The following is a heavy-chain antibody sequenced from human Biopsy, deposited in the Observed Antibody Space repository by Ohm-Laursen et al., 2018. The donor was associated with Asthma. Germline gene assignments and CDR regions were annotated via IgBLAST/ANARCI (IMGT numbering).Heavy chain of an antibody. J-gene: IGHJ2*01. CDR3: ARGGYCSGGNCYLRRPSHPVSYFDL. D-gene: IGHD2-15*01. CDR1: GDSITSGGCC. CDR2: IIHSGNS. V-gene: IGHV4-34*01. Sequence: SETLSLTCAVSGDSITSGGCCWNWIRQPPGKGLEWIGEIIHSGNSNYNRSLKSRVTMSVDTPKNQFSLKLSSVTAADTAVYYCARGGYCSGGNCYLRRPSHPVSYFDLWGRGTLVTVSS.